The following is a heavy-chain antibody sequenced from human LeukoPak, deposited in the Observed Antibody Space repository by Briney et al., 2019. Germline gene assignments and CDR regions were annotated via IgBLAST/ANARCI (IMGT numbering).Heavy chain of an antibody. D-gene: IGHD6-13*01. CDR1: GGSISSYY. Sequence: SETLSLTCTVSGGSISSYYWSWIRQPPGKGLEWIGYIYTSGSTNYNPSLKSRVTISVDTSKNQFSLKLSSVTAADTAVYYCARRVAAAGNNYYYYYYMDVWGKGTTVTVYS. V-gene: IGHV4-4*09. J-gene: IGHJ6*03. CDR3: ARRVAAAGNNYYYYYYMDV. CDR2: IYTSGST.